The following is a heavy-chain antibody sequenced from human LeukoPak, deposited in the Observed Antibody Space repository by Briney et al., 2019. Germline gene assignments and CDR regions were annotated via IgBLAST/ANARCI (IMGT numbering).Heavy chain of an antibody. CDR1: GGSFSGYY. V-gene: IGHV4-34*01. CDR3: ARRRIITMVRGVPESRYFDY. CDR2: INHSGST. D-gene: IGHD3-10*01. Sequence: PSETLSLTCAVYGGSFSGYYWSWLRQPLGKGLEWIGEINHSGSTNYNPSLKSRVTISVDTSKNQFSLKLSSVTAADTAVYYCARRRIITMVRGVPESRYFDYWGQGTLVTVSS. J-gene: IGHJ4*02.